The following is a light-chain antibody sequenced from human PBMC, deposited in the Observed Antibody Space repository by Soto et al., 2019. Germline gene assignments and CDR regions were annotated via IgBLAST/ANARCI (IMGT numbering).Light chain of an antibody. V-gene: IGLV2-14*01. J-gene: IGLJ1*01. CDR3: SSYTSSSTHNYV. CDR2: DVS. CDR1: SSDVGGYNY. Sequence: QSVLTQPASVSGSPGQSITISCTGTSSDVGGYNYVSWYQQHPSKAPKLMIYDVSNRPSGVSNRFSGSKSGNTASLTISGLQAEDEADYYCSSYTSSSTHNYVFGTGTKLTVL.